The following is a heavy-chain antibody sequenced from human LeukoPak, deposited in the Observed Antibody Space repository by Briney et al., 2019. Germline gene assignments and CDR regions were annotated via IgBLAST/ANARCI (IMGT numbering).Heavy chain of an antibody. D-gene: IGHD2-2*01. Sequence: ASVKVSCKASGGTFSSYAISWVRQAPGQGLEWMGGIIPIFGTANYAQKFQGRVTITADESTSTAYMELSSLRSEDTAVYYCARVGGCSSTSCYYNWFDPWGQGTLVTVSS. J-gene: IGHJ5*02. CDR1: GGTFSSYA. CDR3: ARVGGCSSTSCYYNWFDP. CDR2: IIPIFGTA. V-gene: IGHV1-69*13.